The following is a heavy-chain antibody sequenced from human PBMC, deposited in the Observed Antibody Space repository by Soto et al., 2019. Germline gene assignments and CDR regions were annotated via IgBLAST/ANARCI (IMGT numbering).Heavy chain of an antibody. CDR2: ISYDGNYI. Sequence: PGGSLRLSCEASGFAFSSYAMHWVRQAPGKGLEWVGVISYDGNYIYYADSVKGRFTISRDNSKNTLYVQVNSLRPEDTAVYYCAKGILSATIGPYAMDVWGQGTTVTVFS. CDR3: AKGILSATIGPYAMDV. CDR1: GFAFSSYA. D-gene: IGHD3-16*01. J-gene: IGHJ6*02. V-gene: IGHV3-30*18.